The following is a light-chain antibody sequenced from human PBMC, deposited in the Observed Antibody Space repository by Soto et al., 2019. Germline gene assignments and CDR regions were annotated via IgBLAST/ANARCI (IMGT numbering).Light chain of an antibody. Sequence: EIVLTQSPGTLSLSPGERATRSCRASQSVSSSYLAWYQQKPGQAPRLLIYGASSRATGIPDRFSGSGSGTDFTLTINRLEPEDFAVYYCQQYGSSITFGHGTRLQIK. J-gene: IGKJ5*01. CDR2: GAS. V-gene: IGKV3-20*01. CDR3: QQYGSSIT. CDR1: QSVSSSY.